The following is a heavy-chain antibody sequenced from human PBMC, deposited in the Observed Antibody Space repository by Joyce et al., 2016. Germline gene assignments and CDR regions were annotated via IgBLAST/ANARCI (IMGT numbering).Heavy chain of an antibody. CDR1: GYTFTHYG. V-gene: IGHV1-18*01. D-gene: IGHD1-20*01. Sequence: QVQLVQSGAEVKKPGASVKVSCKTSGYTFTHYGISWVRQAPGQGLEWMGWISADDGRTLYSRNLQGRVTMTTDTSTTTSYMELRGLRSDDTAIYYCARVLNWNSDYWGQGTLVTVSS. CDR2: ISADDGRT. J-gene: IGHJ4*02. CDR3: ARVLNWNSDY.